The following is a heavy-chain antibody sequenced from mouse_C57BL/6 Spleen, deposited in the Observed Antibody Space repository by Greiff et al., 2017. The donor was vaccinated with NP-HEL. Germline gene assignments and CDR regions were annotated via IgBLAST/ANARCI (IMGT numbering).Heavy chain of an antibody. CDR3: TRDDYDGFDY. CDR2: ISSGGDYI. J-gene: IGHJ2*01. Sequence: EVQGVESGEGLVKPGGSLKLSCAASRFTFSSYAMSWVRQTPEKRLEWVAYISSGGDYIYYADTVKGRFTISRDNARNTLYLQMSSLKSEDTAMYYCTRDDYDGFDYWGQGTTLTVSS. D-gene: IGHD2-4*01. CDR1: RFTFSSYA. V-gene: IGHV5-9-1*02.